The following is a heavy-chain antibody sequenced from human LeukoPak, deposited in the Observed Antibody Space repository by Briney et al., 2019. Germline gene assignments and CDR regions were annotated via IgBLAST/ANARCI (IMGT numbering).Heavy chain of an antibody. V-gene: IGHV1-2*04. CDR2: INPNSGGT. CDR1: GYTFTGYY. Sequence: ASVKVSCKASGYTFTGYYMHWVRQAPGQGLEWMGWINPNSGGTNYAQKFQGWVTMTRDTSISTAYMELSRLRSDDTAVYYCARDFKTSSGWYGYYYGMDVWGQGTTVTVSS. D-gene: IGHD6-19*01. CDR3: ARDFKTSSGWYGYYYGMDV. J-gene: IGHJ6*02.